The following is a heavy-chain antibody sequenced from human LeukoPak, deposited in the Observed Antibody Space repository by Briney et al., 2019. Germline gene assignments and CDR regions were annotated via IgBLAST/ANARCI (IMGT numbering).Heavy chain of an antibody. V-gene: IGHV3-66*01. Sequence: GGSLRLSCAASGFTVSSNYMSWVRQAPGKGLEWVSVIYSGGSTYYADSVKGRFTISRDNSKNTLYLQMNSLRAEDTAVYYCARAEVSSYYGVDVWGQGTTVTVSS. CDR2: IYSGGST. CDR3: ARAEVSSYYGVDV. J-gene: IGHJ6*02. CDR1: GFTVSSNY.